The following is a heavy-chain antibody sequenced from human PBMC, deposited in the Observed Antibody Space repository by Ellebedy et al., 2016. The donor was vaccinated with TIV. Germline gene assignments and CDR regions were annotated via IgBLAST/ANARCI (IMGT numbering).Heavy chain of an antibody. V-gene: IGHV1-69*04. J-gene: IGHJ4*02. D-gene: IGHD4-17*01. CDR1: GGTFSNYA. CDR2: INPILGTA. Sequence: AASVKVSCKAFGGTFSNYAVTWARQAPGQGLEWMGRINPILGTANYAQKFQGRVTMTADKSTSTDYMELTSLRSEDTAVYYCAADYGDYIIEDWGQGTLIPVSS. CDR3: AADYGDYIIED.